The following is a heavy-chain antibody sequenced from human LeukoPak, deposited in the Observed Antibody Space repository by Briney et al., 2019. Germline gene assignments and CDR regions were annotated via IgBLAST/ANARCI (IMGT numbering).Heavy chain of an antibody. J-gene: IGHJ6*03. Sequence: SETLSLTCTVSGCSISSGTYYWSWIRQPAGKGLEWIGRIYTSGSTNYNPSLKSRVTISVDTSKNQFSLKLSSVTAADTAVYYCASASYYYMDVWGKGTTVTVSS. CDR2: IYTSGST. CDR1: GCSISSGTYY. V-gene: IGHV4-61*02. CDR3: ASASYYYMDV.